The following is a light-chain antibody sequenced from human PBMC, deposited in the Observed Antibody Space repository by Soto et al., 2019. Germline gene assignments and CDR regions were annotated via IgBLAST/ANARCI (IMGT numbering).Light chain of an antibody. CDR3: QQYNDWFSIT. CDR1: QTIDTH. Sequence: EIVMTQSPGTLSVSPGERATLSCRASQTIDTHLSWYRQRPGQAPRLVIYDTSTRATGVPARFSGSGSGTEFTLTISSLQSEDFGVYYCQQYNDWFSITFGQGTRLEIK. V-gene: IGKV3-15*01. CDR2: DTS. J-gene: IGKJ5*01.